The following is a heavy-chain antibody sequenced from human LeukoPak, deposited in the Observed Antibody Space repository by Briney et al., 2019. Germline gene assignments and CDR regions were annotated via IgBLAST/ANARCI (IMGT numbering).Heavy chain of an antibody. CDR1: GFTLSAYA. J-gene: IGHJ6*02. V-gene: IGHV3-23*01. CDR2: IGSDNKP. CDR3: ARDLHYHVAMDV. D-gene: IGHD1-26*01. Sequence: GGSLRLSCEASGFTLSAYAMTWVRQAPGKGLEWVSSIGSDNKPHYSESVKGRFAISRDNSKSMLFLRLNSLRAEDTALYYCARDLHYHVAMDVWGQGTTVTVSS.